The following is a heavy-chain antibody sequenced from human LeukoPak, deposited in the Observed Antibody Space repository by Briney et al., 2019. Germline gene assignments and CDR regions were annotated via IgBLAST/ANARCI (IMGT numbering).Heavy chain of an antibody. Sequence: GESLRISCQGSGYSFTSYWISWVRPMPGKGLEWMGRIDPSDSYTNYSPSFQGHVTISADKSISTAYLQWSSLKASDTAMYYCATTYLGVRGVIPRDYWGQGTLVTVSS. CDR3: ATTYLGVRGVIPRDY. J-gene: IGHJ4*02. D-gene: IGHD3-10*01. CDR1: GYSFTSYW. CDR2: IDPSDSYT. V-gene: IGHV5-10-1*01.